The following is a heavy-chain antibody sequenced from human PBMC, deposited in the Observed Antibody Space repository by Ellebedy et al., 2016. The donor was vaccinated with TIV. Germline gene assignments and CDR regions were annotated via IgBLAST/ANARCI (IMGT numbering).Heavy chain of an antibody. Sequence: GESLKISCAASGFTFSSLAMNWVRQAPGKGLEWVSGISASGGSTYYADSVKGRFTISRDNSKNMLYLRMNSLRAEDTAVYYCAKDFVTPGPSWGQGTLVTVSS. CDR1: GFTFSSLA. D-gene: IGHD3-16*02. CDR3: AKDFVTPGPS. CDR2: ISASGGST. J-gene: IGHJ4*02. V-gene: IGHV3-23*01.